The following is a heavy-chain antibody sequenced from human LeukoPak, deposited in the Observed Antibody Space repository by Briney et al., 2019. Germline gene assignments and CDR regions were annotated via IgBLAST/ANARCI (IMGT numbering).Heavy chain of an antibody. J-gene: IGHJ4*02. CDR2: INGAGSST. D-gene: IGHD3-3*01. CDR3: SRLRSGSLDL. CDR1: GFTFSSHG. V-gene: IGHV3-74*01. Sequence: GGSLRLSCADSGFTFSSHGVYWVRQAPGKGLVWVSRINGAGSSTSYADSVKGRFTVSRDNAKNKLNLQMNSLRAEDTAVYYCSRLRSGSLDLRGQGTLVTVSP.